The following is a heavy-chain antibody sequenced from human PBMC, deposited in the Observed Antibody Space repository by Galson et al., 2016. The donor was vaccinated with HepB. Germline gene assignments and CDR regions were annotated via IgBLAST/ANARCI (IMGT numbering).Heavy chain of an antibody. D-gene: IGHD3-16*01. V-gene: IGHV3-53*01. Sequence: SLRLSCAPSGFSVSSNSMSWVRQAPGKGLEWLSLIYSGGRTYHVDSVKGRFTISRDNSRNTLYLQMNSLRVEDTALYYCARVLEDFDWVGGGMDVWGQGTTVTVSS. CDR3: ARVLEDFDWVGGGMDV. J-gene: IGHJ6*02. CDR2: IYSGGRT. CDR1: GFSVSSNS.